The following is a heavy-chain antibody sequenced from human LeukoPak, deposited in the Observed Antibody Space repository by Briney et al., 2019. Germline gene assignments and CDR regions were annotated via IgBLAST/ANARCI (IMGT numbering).Heavy chain of an antibody. CDR2: IYPRDGST. CDR3: ARDQEGFDY. J-gene: IGHJ4*02. Sequence: ASVKVSCKASGYTFTNNYLHWVRQAPGQGLEWMGMIYPRDGSTSYAQNFQGRVTVTRNTSTTTVHMELRGLRSEDTAVYYCARDQEGFDYWGQGTVVTVSS. CDR1: GYTFTNNY. V-gene: IGHV1-46*01.